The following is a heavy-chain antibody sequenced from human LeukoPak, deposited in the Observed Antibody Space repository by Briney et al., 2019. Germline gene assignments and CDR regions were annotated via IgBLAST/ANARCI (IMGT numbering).Heavy chain of an antibody. Sequence: SETLSLTCTVSGGSISSGGYYWSWIRQHPGKGPEWIGYFYYSGSTYYNPSLKSRVTISVDTSKNQFSLKLSSVTAADTAVYYCAREAPRDAFDIWGQGTMVTVSS. CDR1: GGSISSGGYY. CDR2: FYYSGST. CDR3: AREAPRDAFDI. V-gene: IGHV4-31*03. J-gene: IGHJ3*02.